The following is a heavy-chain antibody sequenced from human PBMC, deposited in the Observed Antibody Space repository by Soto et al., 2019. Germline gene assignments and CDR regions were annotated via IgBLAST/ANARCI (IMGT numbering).Heavy chain of an antibody. CDR2: IYYSGST. Sequence: SETKSVTCSVADGSSSGSSDYWGWIHQPPGKGLEWIGHIYYSGSTNYNPSLKSRVTISVDTSKSQFSLKLSSVTAADTAVYYCAKDSGYNYGYFRWFDPWGQGTLVTVSS. J-gene: IGHJ5*02. CDR1: DGSSSGSSDY. D-gene: IGHD5-18*01. CDR3: AKDSGYNYGYFRWFDP. V-gene: IGHV4-61*01.